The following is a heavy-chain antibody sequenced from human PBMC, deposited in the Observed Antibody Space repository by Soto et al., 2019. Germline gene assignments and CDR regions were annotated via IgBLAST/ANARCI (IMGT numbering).Heavy chain of an antibody. J-gene: IGHJ5*02. D-gene: IGHD1-1*01. Sequence: QVQPLQSRAEAKKPGASVKASCRASGHTFTSYDSNWVRQATGQGLEWMGWMNPNSGNTGYAQKFQGRVTMTRNTSISTAYMELSSLRSEDTAVYYCAWKFDPWGQGTLVTVSS. CDR1: GHTFTSYD. CDR2: MNPNSGNT. V-gene: IGHV1-8*01. CDR3: AWKFDP.